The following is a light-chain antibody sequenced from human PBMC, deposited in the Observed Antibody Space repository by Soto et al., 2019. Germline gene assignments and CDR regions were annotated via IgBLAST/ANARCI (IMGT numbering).Light chain of an antibody. Sequence: EIVMTQSPATLSVAPGERATLSCRASQSVSSNLAWYQQKPGQAPRLLLYGASTRATGIPARFSGSGSGTECTVTISSLQGEDFAVYCCQINNNWPPLTFGGGTKVEIK. J-gene: IGKJ4*01. CDR1: QSVSSN. CDR2: GAS. CDR3: QINNNWPPLT. V-gene: IGKV3-15*01.